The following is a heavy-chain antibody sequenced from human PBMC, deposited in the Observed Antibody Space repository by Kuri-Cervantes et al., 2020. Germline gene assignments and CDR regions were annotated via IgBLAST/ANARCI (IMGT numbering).Heavy chain of an antibody. V-gene: IGHV4-39*07. CDR3: ARATYYYGSGSYFY. CDR1: VGTISSSSYY. CDR2: IYYSGST. Sequence: GSLRLYCTLSVGTISSSSYYWGWIRQPPGKGLEWIGSIYYSGSTYYNPSLKSRVTISVDTSKNLFSLKLSPVTAADKAVYYCARATYYYGSGSYFYWGQGTLVTVSS. D-gene: IGHD3-10*01. J-gene: IGHJ4*02.